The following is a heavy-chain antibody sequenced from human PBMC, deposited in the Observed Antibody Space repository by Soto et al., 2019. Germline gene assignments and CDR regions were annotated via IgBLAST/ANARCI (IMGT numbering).Heavy chain of an antibody. D-gene: IGHD5-18*01. CDR1: GFTFSDYY. V-gene: IGHV3-11*01. CDR3: ARDFSGRIQLFRYYYYGMDV. Sequence: PGGSLRLSCAASGFTFSDYYMSWIRQAPGKGLEWVSYISSSGSTIYYADSVKGRFTISRDNAKNSLYLQMNSLRAEDTAVYYGARDFSGRIQLFRYYYYGMDVWGQGTTVTVSS. J-gene: IGHJ6*02. CDR2: ISSSGSTI.